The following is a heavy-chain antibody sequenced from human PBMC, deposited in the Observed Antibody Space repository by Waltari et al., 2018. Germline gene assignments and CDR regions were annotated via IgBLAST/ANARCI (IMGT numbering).Heavy chain of an antibody. Sequence: QVQLVESGGGVVQPGRSLRLSCAASGFTFSSYGMHWVRQAPGKGVGGVAVISYDGSNKYEADSVKGRFTISRDNSKNTLYLQMNSLRAEDTAVYYCAKGLGGNSDYWGQGTLVTVSS. CDR3: AKGLGGNSDY. V-gene: IGHV3-30*18. CDR2: ISYDGSNK. CDR1: GFTFSSYG. J-gene: IGHJ4*02. D-gene: IGHD2-15*01.